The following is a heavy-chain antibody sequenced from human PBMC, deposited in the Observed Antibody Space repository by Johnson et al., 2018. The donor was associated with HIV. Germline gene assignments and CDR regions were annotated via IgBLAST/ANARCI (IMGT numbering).Heavy chain of an antibody. CDR3: ARDRRYYDSSGYYHDAFDI. Sequence: MLLVESGGGLVQPGGSLRLSCAASGFTVNSHYINWVRQAPGKVLECVSGIYSGGRTYYADSVAGRFTIYRDNSKNTLYLQMNSLRAEDTAVYFCARDRRYYDSSGYYHDAFDIWGQGTMVTVSS. CDR2: IYSGGRT. CDR1: GFTVNSHY. D-gene: IGHD3-22*01. J-gene: IGHJ3*02. V-gene: IGHV3-66*01.